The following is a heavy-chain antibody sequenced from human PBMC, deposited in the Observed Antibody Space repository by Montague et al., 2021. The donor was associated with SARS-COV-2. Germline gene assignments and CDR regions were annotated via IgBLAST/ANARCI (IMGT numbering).Heavy chain of an antibody. CDR1: GGSFSGYY. CDR3: ARRGSGRSDLAY. CDR2: INHSRST. D-gene: IGHD1-26*01. Sequence: SETLSLTCVVYGGSFSGYYWSWIRQLPGKGLEWIGEINHSRSTTYNPSFKSRVSMSVDKSWNQYSLRLTSVTAADTAIYYCARRGSGRSDLAYWGQGTLVTVSS. J-gene: IGHJ4*02. V-gene: IGHV4-34*01.